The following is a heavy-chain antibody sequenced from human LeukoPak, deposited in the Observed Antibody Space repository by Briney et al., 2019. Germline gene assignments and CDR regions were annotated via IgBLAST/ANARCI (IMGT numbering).Heavy chain of an antibody. CDR2: ISAYNGNT. CDR3: ARESRSHYYDFWSGYYGYFDY. J-gene: IGHJ4*02. D-gene: IGHD3-3*01. V-gene: IGHV1-18*03. Sequence: ASVKVSCKASGYTFTSYGISWVRQAPGQGLEWMGWISAYNGNTNYAQKLQGRVTMTTDTSTSTAYMELRSLRSEDMAVYYCARESRSHYYDFWSGYYGYFDYWGQGTLVTVSS. CDR1: GYTFTSYG.